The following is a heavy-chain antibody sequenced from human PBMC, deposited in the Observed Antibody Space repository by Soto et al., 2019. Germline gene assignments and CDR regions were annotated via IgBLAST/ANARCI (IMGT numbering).Heavy chain of an antibody. D-gene: IGHD3-3*01. V-gene: IGHV4-34*01. CDR1: GGSFSGYY. CDR2: INHSGST. CDR3: ASTLITTIAGGWFDP. J-gene: IGHJ5*02. Sequence: SETLSLTCAVYGGSFSGYYWSWIRQPPGKGLEWIGEINHSGSTNYNPSHKSRVTISVDTSKNQFSLKLSSVTAADTAVYYCASTLITTIAGGWFDPWGQGTLVTVSS.